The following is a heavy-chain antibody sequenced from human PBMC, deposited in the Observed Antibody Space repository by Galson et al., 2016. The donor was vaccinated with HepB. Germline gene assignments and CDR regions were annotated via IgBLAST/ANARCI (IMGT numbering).Heavy chain of an antibody. V-gene: IGHV4-31*03. D-gene: IGHD3-22*01. J-gene: IGHJ4*02. Sequence: TLSLTCNVSGGSISSGGFYWSWIRQHPGKGLEWIGYVYYNGNAFHNPSLKSRITLSVDTSKNQFSLRLTSVTAADTAVYYCARDNSRFRDYNSRPLRGLDVWGQGSLVTVSS. CDR1: GGSISSGGFY. CDR3: ARDNSRFRDYNSRPLRGLDV. CDR2: VYYNGNA.